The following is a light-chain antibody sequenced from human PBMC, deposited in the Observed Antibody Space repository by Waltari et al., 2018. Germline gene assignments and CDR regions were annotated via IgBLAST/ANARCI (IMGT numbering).Light chain of an antibody. CDR2: EVS. V-gene: IGLV2-14*01. CDR1: SSDVGGYNY. CDR3: SSYTSSSTWV. J-gene: IGLJ3*02. Sequence: QSALTQPASVSGSPGQSITISCTGTSSDVGGYNYVSWYQQHPGKAPKLMIYEVSNRPSGVSNRFSGSKSGHTASLTISVLQAEDEADYYCSSYTSSSTWVFGGGTKLTVL.